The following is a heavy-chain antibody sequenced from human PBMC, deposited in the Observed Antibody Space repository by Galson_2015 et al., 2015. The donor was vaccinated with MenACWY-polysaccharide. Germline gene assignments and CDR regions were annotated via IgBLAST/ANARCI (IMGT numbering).Heavy chain of an antibody. V-gene: IGHV3-23*01. CDR3: AKVGPRSSWTMEVDY. D-gene: IGHD6-13*01. J-gene: IGHJ4*02. Sequence: SLRLSCAASGFSFSAYGMTWVRQAPGRGLEWVSGRGSGGGLYYADSVKGRFTVSRDNSKNTLYLQMNNLRAEDTAIYYCAKVGPRSSWTMEVDYWGQGTLVTVSS. CDR2: RGSGGGL. CDR1: GFSFSAYG.